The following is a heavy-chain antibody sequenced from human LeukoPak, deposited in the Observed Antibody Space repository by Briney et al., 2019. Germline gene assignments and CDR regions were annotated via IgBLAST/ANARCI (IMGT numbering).Heavy chain of an antibody. D-gene: IGHD3-22*01. V-gene: IGHV3-7*01. Sequence: GGSLRLSCAASGFSFSRYWMSWVRQAPGKGLEWVANIKQDGSEKNYVESVKGRFTISRDNAKNSLYLQTNSLRAEDTAVCYCARDSDDDSSGYYFDYWGQGTLVTVSS. CDR3: ARDSDDDSSGYYFDY. CDR1: GFSFSRYW. CDR2: IKQDGSEK. J-gene: IGHJ4*02.